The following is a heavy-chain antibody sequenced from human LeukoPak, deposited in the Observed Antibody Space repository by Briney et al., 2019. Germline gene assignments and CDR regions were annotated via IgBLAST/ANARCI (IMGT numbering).Heavy chain of an antibody. D-gene: IGHD2/OR15-2a*01. V-gene: IGHV4-59*08. Sequence: PSETLSLTCTVSGGSISSYYWSWIRQPPGKGLEWIGYIYYSGNTNYNPSLQSRVTISVDTSKNQFSLKLSSVTAADTAVYYCARQGLRLSLSGFWFDPWGQGTLVTVSP. J-gene: IGHJ5*02. CDR3: ARQGLRLSLSGFWFDP. CDR2: IYYSGNT. CDR1: GGSISSYY.